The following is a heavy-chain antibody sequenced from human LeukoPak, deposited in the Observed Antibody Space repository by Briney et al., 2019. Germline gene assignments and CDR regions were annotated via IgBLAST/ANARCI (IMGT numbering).Heavy chain of an antibody. D-gene: IGHD3-3*01. CDR2: IRSKANSYAT. Sequence: GGSLKLSCAASGFTFSGSAMHWVRQASGKGLEWVGRIRSKANSYATAYAASVKGRFTISRDDSKNTAYLQMNSLKTEDTAVYYCTSTIFGVANEGNYYYYYMDVWDKGTTVTVSS. CDR1: GFTFSGSA. J-gene: IGHJ6*03. V-gene: IGHV3-73*01. CDR3: TSTIFGVANEGNYYYYYMDV.